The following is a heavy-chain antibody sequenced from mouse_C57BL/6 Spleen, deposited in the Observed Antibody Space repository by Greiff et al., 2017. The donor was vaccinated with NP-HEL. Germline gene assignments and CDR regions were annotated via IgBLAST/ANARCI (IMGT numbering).Heavy chain of an antibody. Sequence: VQLQQPGAELVKPGASVKLSCKASGYTFTSYWMQWVKQRPGQGLEWIGEIVPSDSYTNYNQKFKGKATLTVDTSSSTAYMQLSSLTSEDSAVYYGARTSGYYSNYVTFAYWGQGTLVTVSA. CDR2: IVPSDSYT. D-gene: IGHD2-5*01. CDR1: GYTFTSYW. CDR3: ARTSGYYSNYVTFAY. V-gene: IGHV1-50*01. J-gene: IGHJ3*01.